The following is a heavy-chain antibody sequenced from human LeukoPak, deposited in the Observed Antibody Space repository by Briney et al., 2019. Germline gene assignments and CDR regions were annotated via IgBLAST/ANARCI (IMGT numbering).Heavy chain of an antibody. CDR3: GRESITMIVVGSFDY. J-gene: IGHJ4*02. D-gene: IGHD3-22*01. CDR1: GFTFRTYA. Sequence: GGSLRLSCAASGFTFRTYAMSCVRQAPGKGLECVSDISGSGDRTYYAESVKGRFSISRDNSKNTVYLQMNILRVEDTAVYYCGRESITMIVVGSFDYWGQGTLVTVSS. CDR2: ISGSGDRT. V-gene: IGHV3-23*01.